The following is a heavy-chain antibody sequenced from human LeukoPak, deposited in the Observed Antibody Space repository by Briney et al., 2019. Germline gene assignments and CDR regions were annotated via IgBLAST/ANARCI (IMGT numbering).Heavy chain of an antibody. J-gene: IGHJ6*02. CDR2: LRQNGGST. V-gene: IGHV3-23*01. Sequence: PGGSLRLSCAASGFTFSSYAMSWVRQAPGKGLEWVSALRQNGGSTYYADSVKGRFTISRDNSKNTLYLQMTSLRAEDTAVYYCARDGCSSTSCYSYYGMDVWGQGTTVTVSS. D-gene: IGHD2-2*01. CDR3: ARDGCSSTSCYSYYGMDV. CDR1: GFTFSSYA.